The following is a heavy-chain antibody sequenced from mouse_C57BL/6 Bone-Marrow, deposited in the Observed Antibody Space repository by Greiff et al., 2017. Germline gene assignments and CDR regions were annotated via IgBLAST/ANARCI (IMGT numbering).Heavy chain of an antibody. Sequence: VQLHQSGAELVRPGASVKLSCKASGYTFTSYNMHWVKQTPRQGLEWIGAIYQGSGDTSYNQKFKGKATLTVDKSSSTAYMQLSSLTSEDSAVYFCARCSRVYYYAMDYWGQGTSVTVSS. J-gene: IGHJ4*01. CDR1: GYTFTSYN. V-gene: IGHV1-12*01. D-gene: IGHD1-1*01. CDR2: IYQGSGDT. CDR3: ARCSRVYYYAMDY.